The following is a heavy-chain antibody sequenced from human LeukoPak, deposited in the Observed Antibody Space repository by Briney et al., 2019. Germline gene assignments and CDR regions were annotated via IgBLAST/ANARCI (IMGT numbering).Heavy chain of an antibody. CDR1: GYTFTGYY. V-gene: IGHV1-2*02. CDR3: ARDRTGDCSSTSCYTYWFDP. CDR2: INPNSGGT. J-gene: IGHJ5*02. D-gene: IGHD2-2*02. Sequence: ASVKVSCKASGYTFTGYYMHWVRQAPGQGLEWMGWINPNSGGTNYAQKFQGRVTMTRDTSISTAYMELSRPRSDDTAVYYCARDRTGDCSSTSCYTYWFDPWGQGTLVTVSS.